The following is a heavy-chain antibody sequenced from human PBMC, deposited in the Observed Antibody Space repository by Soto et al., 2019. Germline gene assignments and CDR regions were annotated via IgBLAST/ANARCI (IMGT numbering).Heavy chain of an antibody. Sequence: QVQLVESGGGVVQPGRSLRLSCAASGFTFNTYTMHWARQAPGKVLEWVAVISYDGSITYYGDSVKGRFTISRDNSKKTLFLQMNSLGAEDTDVYYCARAYYYDDKSKEAFDYWGQGTLVTVSS. CDR1: GFTFNTYT. D-gene: IGHD3-22*01. CDR3: ARAYYYDDKSKEAFDY. J-gene: IGHJ4*02. CDR2: ISYDGSIT. V-gene: IGHV3-30-3*01.